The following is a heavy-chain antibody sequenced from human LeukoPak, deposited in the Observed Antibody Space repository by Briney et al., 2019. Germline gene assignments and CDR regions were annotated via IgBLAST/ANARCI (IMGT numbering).Heavy chain of an antibody. D-gene: IGHD2-21*01. CDR3: ARERTPLLWSYAFDI. Sequence: GGSLRLSCAASGFTFSSYGMDWVRQAPGKGLEWVAFIRYDGINKYYVDSVKGRFTISRDNSKNTLYLQMNSLRAEDTAVYYCARERTPLLWSYAFDIWGQGTMVTVSS. J-gene: IGHJ3*02. CDR1: GFTFSSYG. CDR2: IRYDGINK. V-gene: IGHV3-30*02.